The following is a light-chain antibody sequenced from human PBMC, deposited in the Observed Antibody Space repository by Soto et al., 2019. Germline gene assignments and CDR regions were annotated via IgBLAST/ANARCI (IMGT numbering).Light chain of an antibody. CDR3: QQRNSCPLT. V-gene: IGKV3-11*01. Sequence: EIVLTQSPATLSLSPGERATFSCRASQSVSSSLSWYKQRPGHAPRLLISDASNRATGIPARLSGSGSGTDFTLTFSGLEPEDFAVYYCQQRNSCPLTFGAGTKVEIK. CDR1: QSVSSS. CDR2: DAS. J-gene: IGKJ4*01.